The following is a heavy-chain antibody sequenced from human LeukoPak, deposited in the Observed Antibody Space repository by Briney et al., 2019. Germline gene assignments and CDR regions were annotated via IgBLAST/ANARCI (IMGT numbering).Heavy chain of an antibody. D-gene: IGHD1-26*01. Sequence: PSETLSLTCAVYGASFSDYYWSWIRQPPGKGLEWIGEINHSGSTNYNPSLTSRATISTDTSKNQFSLKLSSVTAADTAVYYCARVLSRGGATYPDFWGQGTLVTVSS. V-gene: IGHV4-34*01. CDR1: GASFSDYY. CDR2: INHSGST. CDR3: ARVLSRGGATYPDF. J-gene: IGHJ4*02.